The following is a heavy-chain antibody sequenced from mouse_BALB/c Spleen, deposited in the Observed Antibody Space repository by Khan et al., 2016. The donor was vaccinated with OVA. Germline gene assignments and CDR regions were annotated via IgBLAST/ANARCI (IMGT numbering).Heavy chain of an antibody. CDR3: ARGGRRAMDY. J-gene: IGHJ4*01. CDR1: GYTFTNYG. CDR2: INTYAGEP. V-gene: IGHV9-3-1*01. Sequence: QIQLVQSGPELKKPGETVKISCKASGYTFTNYGMNWVKQAPGKGLKWMGWINTYAGEPTYVDDFKGRFAFSLETSASTAYLQINNLKNEDTAIYFCARGGRRAMDYWGQGTSVTVSS. D-gene: IGHD3-3*01.